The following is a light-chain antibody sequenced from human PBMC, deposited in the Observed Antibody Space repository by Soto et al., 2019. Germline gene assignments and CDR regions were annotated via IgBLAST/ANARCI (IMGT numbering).Light chain of an antibody. Sequence: QSVLTQPASVSGSPGQSITISCTGTSDDVGGYNYVSWYQQHPGKAPKVIIYEVTYRPSGVSNRFSGSKSGNTASLTISGLQAEDEADYYCSSYTYTSTVIFGGGTKLTVL. J-gene: IGLJ2*01. CDR2: EVT. CDR3: SSYTYTSTVI. V-gene: IGLV2-14*01. CDR1: SDDVGGYNY.